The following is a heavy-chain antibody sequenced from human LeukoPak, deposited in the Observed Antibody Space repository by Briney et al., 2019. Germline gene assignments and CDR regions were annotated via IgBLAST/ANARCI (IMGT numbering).Heavy chain of an antibody. J-gene: IGHJ4*02. CDR3: AKMDIVVVVAAQSQFDY. Sequence: GGSLRLSCAASGFTFSSYAMSWVRQAPGRGLEWVSAISGSGGSTYYADSVKGRFTISRDNSKNTLYLQMNSLRAEDTAVYYCAKMDIVVVVAAQSQFDYWGQGTLVTVSS. CDR1: GFTFSSYA. V-gene: IGHV3-23*01. CDR2: ISGSGGST. D-gene: IGHD2-15*01.